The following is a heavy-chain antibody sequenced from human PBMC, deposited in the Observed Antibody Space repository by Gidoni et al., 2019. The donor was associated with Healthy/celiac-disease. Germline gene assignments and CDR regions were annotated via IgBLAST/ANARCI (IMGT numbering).Heavy chain of an antibody. CDR2: TSSSSSYI. D-gene: IGHD4-4*01. Sequence: EVQLVESGGGLVKPGGSLRLSCAASGFTFSSYSMNWVRQAPGKGLEWVSSTSSSSSYIYYADSVKGRFTISRDNAKNSLYLQMNSLRAEDTAVYYCARDYRKDYFDYWGQGTLVTVSS. J-gene: IGHJ4*02. CDR1: GFTFSSYS. CDR3: ARDYRKDYFDY. V-gene: IGHV3-21*01.